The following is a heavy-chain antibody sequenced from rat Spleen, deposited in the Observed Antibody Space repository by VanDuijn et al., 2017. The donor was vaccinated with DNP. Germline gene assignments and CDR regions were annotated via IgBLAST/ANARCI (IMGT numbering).Heavy chain of an antibody. Sequence: EVRLVESGGGLVQPGRSLKLSCVASGFTFNNYWMTWIRQAPGKGLEWVASIHNTGGTTYYPDSLKGRFTISRDNANSTLNLQMTSLRSEDTAHYYCTRDGPPYYGVPFDYWGQGVMVTVSS. D-gene: IGHD1-7*01. CDR2: IHNTGGTT. CDR3: TRDGPPYYGVPFDY. J-gene: IGHJ2*01. V-gene: IGHV5-31*01. CDR1: GFTFNNYW.